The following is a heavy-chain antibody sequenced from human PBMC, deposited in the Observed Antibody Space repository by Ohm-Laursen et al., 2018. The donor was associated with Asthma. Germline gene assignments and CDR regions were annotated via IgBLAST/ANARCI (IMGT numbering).Heavy chain of an antibody. V-gene: IGHV3-48*04. CDR3: ARDRLTIFTNWFDP. CDR2: ISSSSSTI. D-gene: IGHD3-3*01. Sequence: SLRLSCAASGFTFSTYSMNWVRQAPGKGLEWVSYISSSSSTIYYADSVKGRFTISRDNAKNSLYLQMNSLRAEDTAVYYCARDRLTIFTNWFDPWGQGTLVTVSS. J-gene: IGHJ5*02. CDR1: GFTFSTYS.